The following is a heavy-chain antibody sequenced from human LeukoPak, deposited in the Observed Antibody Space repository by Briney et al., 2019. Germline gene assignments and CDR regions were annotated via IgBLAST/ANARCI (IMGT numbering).Heavy chain of an antibody. CDR1: GFTFSDYY. D-gene: IGHD3-10*01. J-gene: IGHJ4*02. V-gene: IGHV3-11*01. CDR2: ISSSGSTI. CDR3: ARDPRMVRGVNYFDY. Sequence: PGGSLRLSCAASGFTFSDYYMSWIRQAPGKGLEWVSYISSSGSTIYYADSVEGRFTISRDNAKNSLYLQMNSLRAEDTAVYYCARDPRMVRGVNYFDYWGQGTLVTVSS.